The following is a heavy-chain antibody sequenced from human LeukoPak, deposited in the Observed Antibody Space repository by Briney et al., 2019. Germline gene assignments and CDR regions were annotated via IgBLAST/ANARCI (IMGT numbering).Heavy chain of an antibody. D-gene: IGHD6-13*01. CDR1: GYIFTGYY. V-gene: IGHV1-2*02. Sequence: ASVKVSCKASGYIFTGYYMHWVRQAPGQGLEWMGWIKPNSGDTKYKQEFQGRVTMTRDTSISTAYMELSRLRSDDTAVYYCARVFQKQLSDYWGQGSLVTVSS. CDR2: IKPNSGDT. CDR3: ARVFQKQLSDY. J-gene: IGHJ4*02.